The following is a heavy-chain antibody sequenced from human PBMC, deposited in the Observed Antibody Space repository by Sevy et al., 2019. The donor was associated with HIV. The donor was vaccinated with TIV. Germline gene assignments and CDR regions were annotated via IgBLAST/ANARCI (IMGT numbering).Heavy chain of an antibody. V-gene: IGHV1-69*13. CDR1: GGTFSSYA. J-gene: IGHJ4*02. CDR2: IIPIFGTA. D-gene: IGHD6-19*01. Sequence: ASVKVSCKASGGTFSSYAISWVRQAPGQGLEWMGGIIPIFGTANYAQKFQGRVTITADESTSTAYMELSSLRSEDTAVYYCARGFDPSWVAGPPAEFFDYWGQGTLVTVSS. CDR3: ARGFDPSWVAGPPAEFFDY.